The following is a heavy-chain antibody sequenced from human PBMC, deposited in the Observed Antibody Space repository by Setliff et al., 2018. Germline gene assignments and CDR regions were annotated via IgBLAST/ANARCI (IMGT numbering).Heavy chain of an antibody. J-gene: IGHJ1*01. V-gene: IGHV1-2*02. CDR2: INPKTGDT. CDR3: AGVAYGLEYFQY. D-gene: IGHD4-17*01. CDR1: GYPFIGYF. Sequence: ASVKVSCKASGYPFIGYFMHWVRQAPGQGLEWMGWINPKTGDTLYAPKFQGRVTMTRDRSSNTAYMDLSRLTSDDTAVYYCAGVAYGLEYFQYWGQGTLVTVSS.